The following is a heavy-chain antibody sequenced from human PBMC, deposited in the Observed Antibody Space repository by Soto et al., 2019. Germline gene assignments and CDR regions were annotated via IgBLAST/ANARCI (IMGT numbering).Heavy chain of an antibody. D-gene: IGHD6-19*01. Sequence: EVQLVESGGGLIQPGGSLRLSCAASGFTVSSNYMSWVRQAPGKGLEWVSVIYSGGTTYYADSVTGRFTISRDNSKNTLYLQMNSLRAEDTAVYYWARAIAVAGFYFDYWGQGTLVTVSS. CDR2: IYSGGTT. V-gene: IGHV3-53*01. J-gene: IGHJ4*02. CDR1: GFTVSSNY. CDR3: ARAIAVAGFYFDY.